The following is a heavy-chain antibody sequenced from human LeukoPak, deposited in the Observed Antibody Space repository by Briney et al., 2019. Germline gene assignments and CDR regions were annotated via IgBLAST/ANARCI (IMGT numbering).Heavy chain of an antibody. CDR2: ISWNSGSI. CDR1: GFTFDDYA. Sequence: GGSLRLSCAASGFTFDDYAMHWVRQAPGKGLEWVSGISWNSGSIGYADSVRGRFAISRDNAKNSVYLQMNSLRAEDTAMYYCARARGLGPGGWFDPWGQGTLVTVSS. V-gene: IGHV3-9*01. D-gene: IGHD3-10*01. CDR3: ARARGLGPGGWFDP. J-gene: IGHJ5*02.